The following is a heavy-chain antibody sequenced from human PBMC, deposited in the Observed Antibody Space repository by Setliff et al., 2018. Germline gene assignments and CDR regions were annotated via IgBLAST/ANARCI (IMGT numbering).Heavy chain of an antibody. J-gene: IGHJ4*02. CDR2: ISSSSSYI. V-gene: IGHV3-21*01. D-gene: IGHD3-3*01. CDR3: ARDMMGGGFFGVVNPIDY. CDR1: GFTFSSYA. Sequence: GGSLRLSCAASGFTFSSYAMSWVRQAPGKGLEWVSSISSSSSYIYYADSVKGRFTIPRDNAKNSLYLQMNSLRAEDTAVYYCARDMMGGGFFGVVNPIDYWGQGTLVTVSS.